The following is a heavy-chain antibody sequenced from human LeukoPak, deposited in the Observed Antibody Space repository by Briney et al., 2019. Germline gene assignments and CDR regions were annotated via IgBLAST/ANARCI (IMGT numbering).Heavy chain of an antibody. V-gene: IGHV1-8*01. CDR2: MNPNSGNT. Sequence: GASVKVSCKASGYTFTSCDIKWVGPATGQGLEWMGWMNPNSGNTGYAQKFQGRVTMTRNTSISTAYMELSSLRSEDTAVYYCARGGRAAAGTFYYYYYMDVWGKGTRVTVSS. CDR3: ARGGRAAAGTFYYYYYMDV. D-gene: IGHD6-13*01. CDR1: GYTFTSCD. J-gene: IGHJ6*03.